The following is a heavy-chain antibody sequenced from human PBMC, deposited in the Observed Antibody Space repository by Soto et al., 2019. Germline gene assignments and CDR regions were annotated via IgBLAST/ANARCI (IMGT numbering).Heavy chain of an antibody. J-gene: IGHJ4*02. CDR1: GFTIVDYG. Sequence: GGPHRLSCGALGFTIVDYGVHWVRQAPGKGLEWVASINQDGSNKYYADSVKGRFTISRDNAKNSLYLQMNSLRAEDTAVYYCAVLSIAAVVDFWGQGTLVTVSS. CDR2: INQDGSNK. V-gene: IGHV3-7*01. CDR3: AVLSIAAVVDF. D-gene: IGHD6-25*01.